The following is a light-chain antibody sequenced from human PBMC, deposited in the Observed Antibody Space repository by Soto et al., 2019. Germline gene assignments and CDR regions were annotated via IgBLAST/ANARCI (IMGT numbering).Light chain of an antibody. V-gene: IGLV1-40*01. CDR1: RSNIGAGYD. J-gene: IGLJ2*01. CDR3: QSYDASLSGDVV. Sequence: QSVLTQPPSASGSPGQSVTISCTGSRSNIGAGYDVHWYQQIPGAAPKLLIYGNSNRPSGVPDRFSGSKSGTSASLAITGLQGEDEADYYCQSYDASLSGDVVFGGGTKVTVL. CDR2: GNS.